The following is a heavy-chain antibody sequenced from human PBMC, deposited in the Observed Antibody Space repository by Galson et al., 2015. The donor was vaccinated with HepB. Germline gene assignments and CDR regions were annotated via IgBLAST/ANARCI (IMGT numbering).Heavy chain of an antibody. CDR1: GFSVTTHY. V-gene: IGHV3-66*01. Sequence: SLRLSCAASGFSVTTHYLNWVRQAPGKGLEWVSAMYGEGSTYYADSVKVRFVIFRDISKNMLYLQMNSLRVEDTGVYYCTRGPSVGYYFHYWGQGTVVTVSS. J-gene: IGHJ4*02. CDR3: TRGPSVGYYFHY. CDR2: MYGEGST. D-gene: IGHD2-2*03.